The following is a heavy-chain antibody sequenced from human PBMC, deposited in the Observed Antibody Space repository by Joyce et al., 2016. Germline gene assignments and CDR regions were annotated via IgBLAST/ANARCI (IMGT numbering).Heavy chain of an antibody. D-gene: IGHD3-22*01. CDR2: INPNSGGT. J-gene: IGHJ2*01. CDR3: ARAPSTMIEASGYFDL. V-gene: IGHV1-2*02. CDR1: GYTFTGYY. Sequence: QVQLVQSGAEVKKPGASVKVSCKASGYTFTGYYRHWVRPAPGQGLEWIGWINPNSGGTNSAQKCQGRVTRTRDTSISTAYMELSRLRSDDTAVYYCARAPSTMIEASGYFDLWGRGTLVTVSS.